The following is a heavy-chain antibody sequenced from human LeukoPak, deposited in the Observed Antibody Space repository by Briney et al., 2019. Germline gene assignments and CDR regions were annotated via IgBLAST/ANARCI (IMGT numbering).Heavy chain of an antibody. CDR3: ARDNGEWRLNWFDH. J-gene: IGHJ5*02. CDR2: IWDDGNNK. Sequence: GGSLGLSCAASGFNFSTYVMHWVRQAPGKGLDWVALIWDDGNNKYYADSVKGRFIISRDNSKNTLYLQMNSLRAEDTAVYYCARDNGEWRLNWFDHWGQGTLVTVSS. D-gene: IGHD2-8*01. V-gene: IGHV3-33*01. CDR1: GFNFSTYV.